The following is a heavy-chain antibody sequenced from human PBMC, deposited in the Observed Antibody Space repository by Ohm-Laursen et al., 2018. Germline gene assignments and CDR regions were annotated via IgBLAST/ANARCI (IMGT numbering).Heavy chain of an antibody. Sequence: GSLRLSCSASGFTVSSNYMSWVRQAPGKGLEWVSVIYSGGSTYYADSVKGRFTISRDNAKNSLFLQMNSLRAEDTAVYYCARSTTTRVYYFDSWGQGTLVTVSS. CDR2: IYSGGST. J-gene: IGHJ4*02. V-gene: IGHV3-66*01. CDR1: GFTVSSNY. CDR3: ARSTTTRVYYFDS. D-gene: IGHD1-7*01.